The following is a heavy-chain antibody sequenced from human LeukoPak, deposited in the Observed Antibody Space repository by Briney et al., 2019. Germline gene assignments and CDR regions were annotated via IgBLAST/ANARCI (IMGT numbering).Heavy chain of an antibody. CDR1: GFTFSSYD. CDR3: ARAGYSFDSPNYFDY. V-gene: IGHV3-23*01. Sequence: GGSLRLSCAASGFTFSSYDMSWVRQAPGKGLEWVSASGGDGGSTYADSVKGRFTISRDNSKNTLYLQMNSLRAEDTAVYYCARAGYSFDSPNYFDYWGQGTLVTVSS. D-gene: IGHD5-18*01. CDR2: SGGDGGST. J-gene: IGHJ4*02.